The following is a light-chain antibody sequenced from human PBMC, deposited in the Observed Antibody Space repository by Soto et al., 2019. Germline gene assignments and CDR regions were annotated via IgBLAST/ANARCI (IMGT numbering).Light chain of an antibody. J-gene: IGKJ4*01. V-gene: IGKV1-5*03. CDR2: KAS. CDR3: QQFYSYPT. Sequence: DIQMTQSPSTLSASVGDRVTITCRASQSVSNWLAWYQQKPGKAPNLLIYKASSLESGVPSRFSGSGSGTEVTLTISSLQPDDFATYDCQQFYSYPTFGGGTKVEIK. CDR1: QSVSNW.